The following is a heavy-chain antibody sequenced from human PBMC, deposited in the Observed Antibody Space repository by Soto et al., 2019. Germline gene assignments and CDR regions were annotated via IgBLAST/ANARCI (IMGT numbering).Heavy chain of an antibody. CDR3: AKGLYDDFDY. D-gene: IGHD2-8*01. Sequence: LRLSCAASGFTFRNYAMSWVRQAPGKGLEWVSGLSASGDNTYYADSVKGRFTISRDNSEDTLYLQMNSLRVEDTAVFYCAKGLYDDFDYWGQGTLVTVS. V-gene: IGHV3-23*01. J-gene: IGHJ4*02. CDR2: LSASGDNT. CDR1: GFTFRNYA.